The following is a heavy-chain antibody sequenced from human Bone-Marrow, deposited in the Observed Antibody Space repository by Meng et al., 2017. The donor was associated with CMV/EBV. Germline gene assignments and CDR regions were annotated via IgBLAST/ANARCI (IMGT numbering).Heavy chain of an antibody. CDR2: IYDRGST. CDR1: GGSISNYY. Sequence: SETLSLTCNVSGGSISNYYWSWIRQTPGKGLEWIAYIYDRGSTNYNPSLKSRVTISLDTSKTQVSLKLRSVTAADSAVYYCARGYDVPGNYYGMDVWGQGTTVTVSS. D-gene: IGHD3-10*01. CDR3: ARGYDVPGNYYGMDV. V-gene: IGHV4-59*01. J-gene: IGHJ6*02.